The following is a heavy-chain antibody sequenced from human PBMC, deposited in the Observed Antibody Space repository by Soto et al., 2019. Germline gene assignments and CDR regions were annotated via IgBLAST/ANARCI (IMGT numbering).Heavy chain of an antibody. D-gene: IGHD3-16*01. CDR1: GYSFTSYG. Sequence: GASVKVSCKASGYSFTSYGINWVRQAPGQGLEWMGWISAKHGNTHYAQKLQGRVTMTTDTSTSTAYMELRSLTSDDTAVYYCTRGEFLSYDDYWGQGTLVTVSS. CDR2: ISAKHGNT. J-gene: IGHJ4*02. CDR3: TRGEFLSYDDY. V-gene: IGHV1-18*01.